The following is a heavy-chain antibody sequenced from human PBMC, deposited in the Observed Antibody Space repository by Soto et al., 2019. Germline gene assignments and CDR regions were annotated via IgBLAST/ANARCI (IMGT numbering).Heavy chain of an antibody. CDR1: GFSFSSYS. J-gene: IGHJ4*02. Sequence: EVQLVESGGGLVKPGGSLRLSCAASGFSFSSYSMNWVRQAPGKGLEWVSSISSSSSYIYYADSVKGRFTISRDNAKNSLCLQMNSLRAEDTAVYYCARDSCSSTSCFDWGQGTLVTVSS. D-gene: IGHD2-2*01. V-gene: IGHV3-21*01. CDR2: ISSSSSYI. CDR3: ARDSCSSTSCFD.